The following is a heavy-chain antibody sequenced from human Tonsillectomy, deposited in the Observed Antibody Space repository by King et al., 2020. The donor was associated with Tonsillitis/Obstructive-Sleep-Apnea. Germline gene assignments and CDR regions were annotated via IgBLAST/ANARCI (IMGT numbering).Heavy chain of an antibody. CDR3: ARDKSAAAGVHYYYGLDV. CDR2: INHSGST. D-gene: IGHD6-13*01. Sequence: VQLPQWGAGLLKPSETLSLTCTVYGGSFSGYYCSWIRQPPGKGLEWIGKINHSGSTNYNPSLKSRVTISGDTSKNQFSPKLSSVTAADTAVYYCARDKSAAAGVHYYYGLDVWGQGTTVTVSS. V-gene: IGHV4-34*01. J-gene: IGHJ6*02. CDR1: GGSFSGYY.